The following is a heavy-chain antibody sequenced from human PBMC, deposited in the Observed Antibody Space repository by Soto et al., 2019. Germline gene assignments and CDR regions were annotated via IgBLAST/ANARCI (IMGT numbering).Heavy chain of an antibody. J-gene: IGHJ4*02. D-gene: IGHD3-10*01. CDR2: ITDDGSTT. V-gene: IGHV3-74*01. Sequence: EVKLVESGGGLFQPGGSLGLSGETSGFIFSRYWMPWVRQVPGRGPQWVARITDDGSTTYYAASVEGRFTISRDNAKNALYLQMTSLRADDTAVYYCTRGPRPTSIGTGAFWGQGTLVTVSS. CDR1: GFIFSRYW. CDR3: TRGPRPTSIGTGAF.